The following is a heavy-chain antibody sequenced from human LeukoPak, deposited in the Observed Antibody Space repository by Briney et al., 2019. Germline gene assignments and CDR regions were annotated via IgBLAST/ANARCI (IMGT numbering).Heavy chain of an antibody. V-gene: IGHV1-2*02. CDR3: ARETEYSGSYGPRFDF. CDR2: INPNSGGT. Sequence: GASVKVSCKASGYTFTGYYMHWVRQAPGQGLEWMGWINPNSGGTNYAQKFQDRVSMTRDTSISTAYMQLSRLRSDDTAVYYCARETEYSGSYGPRFDFWGQGTLVTVSS. J-gene: IGHJ4*02. D-gene: IGHD1-26*01. CDR1: GYTFTGYY.